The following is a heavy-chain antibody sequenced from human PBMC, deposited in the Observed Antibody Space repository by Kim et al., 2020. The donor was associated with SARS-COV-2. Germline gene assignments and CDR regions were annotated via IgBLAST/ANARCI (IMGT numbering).Heavy chain of an antibody. D-gene: IGHD2-2*01. Sequence: SETLSLTCTVSGGSITNYYYNWIRQPPGKELEWMGYIFYSGTTNYNTSLKSRVTISLDTSKNQFSLNLTSVTAADTAVDFCARRGNNQHAQVWGQGSLGT. J-gene: IGHJ4*02. CDR1: GGSITNYY. CDR3: ARRGNNQHAQV. V-gene: IGHV4-59*13. CDR2: IFYSGTT.